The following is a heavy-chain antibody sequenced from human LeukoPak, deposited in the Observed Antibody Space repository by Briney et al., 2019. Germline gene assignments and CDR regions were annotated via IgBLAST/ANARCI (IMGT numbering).Heavy chain of an antibody. CDR2: ISSSSSYI. V-gene: IGHV3-21*01. CDR1: GFTFSSYS. J-gene: IGHJ4*02. CDR3: ARDEARANWGSYY. D-gene: IGHD7-27*01. Sequence: PGRSLRLSCAVSGFTFSSYSMNWVRQAPGKGLEWVSSISSSSSYIYYADSVKGRFTISRDNAKNSLYLQMNSLRAEDTAVYYCARDEARANWGSYYWGQGTLVTVSS.